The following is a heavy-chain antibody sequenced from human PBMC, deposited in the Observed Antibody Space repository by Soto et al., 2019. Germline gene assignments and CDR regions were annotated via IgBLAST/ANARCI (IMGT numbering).Heavy chain of an antibody. CDR3: ARDGYGDYVIDP. CDR1: GGSVSSGSYY. J-gene: IGHJ5*02. V-gene: IGHV4-61*01. Sequence: SSETLSLTCTVSGGSVSSGSYYWSWIRQPPGKGLEWIGYIYYSGSTNYNPSLKSRVTISVDTSKNQFSLKLSSVTAADTAVYYCARDGYGDYVIDPWGQGTLVTVSS. CDR2: IYYSGST. D-gene: IGHD4-17*01.